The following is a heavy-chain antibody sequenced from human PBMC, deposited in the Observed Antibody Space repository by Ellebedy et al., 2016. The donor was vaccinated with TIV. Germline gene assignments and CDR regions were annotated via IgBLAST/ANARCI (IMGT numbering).Heavy chain of an antibody. V-gene: IGHV1-46*01. CDR2: INPSGGST. J-gene: IGHJ4*02. CDR3: ARMIAAAGTPH. Sequence: ASVKVSCXASGYTFTSYYMHWVRQAPGQGLEWMGIINPSGGSTSYAQKFQGRVTMTRNTSISTAYMELSSLRSEDTAVYYCARMIAAAGTPHWGQGTLVTVSS. CDR1: GYTFTSYY. D-gene: IGHD6-13*01.